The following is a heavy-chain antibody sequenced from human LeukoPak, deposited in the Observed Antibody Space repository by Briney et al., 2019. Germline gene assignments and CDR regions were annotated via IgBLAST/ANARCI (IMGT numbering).Heavy chain of an antibody. V-gene: IGHV1-18*01. CDR3: ARDLEDSSSSGGDY. Sequence: GASVKVSCKASGYTFTSYGISWVRQAPGQGLERMGWIGVYNGNTNYAQKLQGRVTMTTDTSTSTAYMELSSLRSEDTAVYYCARDLEDSSSSGGDYWGQGTLVTVSS. D-gene: IGHD6-6*01. CDR1: GYTFTSYG. CDR2: IGVYNGNT. J-gene: IGHJ4*02.